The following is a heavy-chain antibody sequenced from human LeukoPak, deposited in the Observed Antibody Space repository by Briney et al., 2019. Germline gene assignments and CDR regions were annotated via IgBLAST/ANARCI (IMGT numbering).Heavy chain of an antibody. V-gene: IGHV4-34*01. CDR1: GGSFSGYY. CDR3: ARGRGRYDFWSGYHRYYFDY. J-gene: IGHJ4*02. Sequence: SETLSLTCAVYGGSFSGYYWSWIRQPPGKGLEWIGEINHSGSTNYNPSLKSRVTISVDTSKNQFSLKLGSVTAADTAVYYCARGRGRYDFWSGYHRYYFDYWGQGTLVTVSS. CDR2: INHSGST. D-gene: IGHD3-3*01.